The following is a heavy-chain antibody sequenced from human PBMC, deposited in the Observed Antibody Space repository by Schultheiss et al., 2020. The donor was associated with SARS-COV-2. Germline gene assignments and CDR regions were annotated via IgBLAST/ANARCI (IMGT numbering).Heavy chain of an antibody. CDR2: ISSSSSYI. J-gene: IGHJ6*02. V-gene: IGHV3-21*01. Sequence: SCAASGFTFSSYAMSWVRQAPGKGLEWVSSISSSSSYIYYADSVKGRFTISRDNAKNSLYLQMNSLRAEDTAVYYCARDRSVTISLDVWGQGTTVTVSS. CDR1: GFTFSSYA. D-gene: IGHD3-3*01. CDR3: ARDRSVTISLDV.